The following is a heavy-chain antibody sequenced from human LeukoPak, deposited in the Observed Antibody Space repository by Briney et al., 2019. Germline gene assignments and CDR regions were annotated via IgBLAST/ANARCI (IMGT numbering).Heavy chain of an antibody. CDR1: GGTFSSYA. CDR3: ASGIVGGHYYYYGMDV. CDR2: IIPIFGTA. Sequence: SVKVSCKASGGTFSSYAISWVRQAPGQGLEWMGGIIPIFGTANYAQKFQGRVTITADESTSTAYMELSSLRSEDTAVYYCASGIVGGHYYYYGMDVWGQGTTVTVSS. D-gene: IGHD1-26*01. V-gene: IGHV1-69*13. J-gene: IGHJ6*02.